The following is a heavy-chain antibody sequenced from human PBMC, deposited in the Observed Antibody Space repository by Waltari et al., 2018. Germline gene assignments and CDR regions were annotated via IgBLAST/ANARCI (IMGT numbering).Heavy chain of an antibody. D-gene: IGHD4-4*01. CDR2: IIPILGIA. Sequence: QVQLVQSGAEVKKPGSSVKVSCKASGGTFSSYAISWVRQAPGQGLAWMGRIIPILGIANYAQKFQGRVTITADKSTSTAYMELSSLRSEDTAVYYCARDFPVTTILADDAFDIWGQGTMVTVSS. CDR1: GGTFSSYA. CDR3: ARDFPVTTILADDAFDI. V-gene: IGHV1-69*04. J-gene: IGHJ3*02.